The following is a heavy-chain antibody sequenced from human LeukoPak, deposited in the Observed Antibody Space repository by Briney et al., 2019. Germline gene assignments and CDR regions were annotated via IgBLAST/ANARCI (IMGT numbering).Heavy chain of an antibody. D-gene: IGHD3-22*01. CDR3: ARDGGYYDSSGINYYYYGTDV. Sequence: ASVKVSCKASGYTFTSYGISWVRQAPGQGLEWMGWISAYNGNTNYAQKLQGRVTMTTDTSTSTAYMELRSLRSDDTAVYYCARDGGYYDSSGINYYYYGTDVWGQGTTVTVSS. J-gene: IGHJ6*02. CDR2: ISAYNGNT. CDR1: GYTFTSYG. V-gene: IGHV1-18*01.